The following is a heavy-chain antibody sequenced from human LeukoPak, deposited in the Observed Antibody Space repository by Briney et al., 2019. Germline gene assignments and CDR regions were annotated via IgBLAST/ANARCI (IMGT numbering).Heavy chain of an antibody. CDR1: GYTLTELS. CDR3: ATFVVVPAAIGYFDY. J-gene: IGHJ4*02. V-gene: IGHV1-24*01. D-gene: IGHD2-2*01. CDR2: FDPEDGET. Sequence: ASVKVSCKVSGYTLTELSMHWVRQAPGKGLEWMGGFDPEDGETIYAQKFQGRVTMTEDTSTDTAYMELSSLRSEDTAVYYRATFVVVPAAIGYFDYWGQGTLVTVSS.